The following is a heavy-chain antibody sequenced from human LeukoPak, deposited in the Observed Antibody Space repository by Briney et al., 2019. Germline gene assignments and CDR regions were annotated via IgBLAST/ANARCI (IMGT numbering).Heavy chain of an antibody. V-gene: IGHV1-8*01. CDR2: MNPNSGNR. Sequence: ASVKVSCKASGYTFSSYDINWVRQATGQGLEWMGWMNPNSGNRGYAQKFQGRLNMTRNTSISTAYMELNSLRSEDSAVYYCARRVGSGWPVQHWGQGTLVTVSS. CDR3: ARRVGSGWPVQH. J-gene: IGHJ1*01. D-gene: IGHD6-19*01. CDR1: GYTFSSYD.